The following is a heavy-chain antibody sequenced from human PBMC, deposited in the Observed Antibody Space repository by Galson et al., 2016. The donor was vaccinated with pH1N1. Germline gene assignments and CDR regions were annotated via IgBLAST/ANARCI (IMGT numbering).Heavy chain of an antibody. CDR2: ITGSGDST. D-gene: IGHD1/OR15-1a*01. V-gene: IGHV3-23*01. CDR1: EFTFTNYA. Sequence: SLRLSCAASEFTFTNYAMTWVRQAPGEGLEWVSSITGSGDSTFYADSVKGRFTISRDNSKNTLYLQMNSLRVEDTAMYYCARGAITTPGLDYWGQGTLVTVSS. CDR3: ARGAITTPGLDY. J-gene: IGHJ4*02.